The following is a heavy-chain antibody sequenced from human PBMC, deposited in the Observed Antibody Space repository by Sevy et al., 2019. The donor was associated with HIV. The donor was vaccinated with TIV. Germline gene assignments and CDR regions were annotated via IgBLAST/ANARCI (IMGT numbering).Heavy chain of an antibody. D-gene: IGHD2-15*01. J-gene: IGHJ5*02. CDR3: AGDVGYCSGGSCYPGGGWFDP. Sequence: ASVKVSCKASGGTFSSYAISWVRQAPGQGLEWMGGIIPIFGTANYAQKFQGRVTITADESTSTAYMELNGLRTEDTAVYYCAGDVGYCSGGSCYPGGGWFDPWGQGTLVTVSS. CDR2: IIPIFGTA. CDR1: GGTFSSYA. V-gene: IGHV1-69*13.